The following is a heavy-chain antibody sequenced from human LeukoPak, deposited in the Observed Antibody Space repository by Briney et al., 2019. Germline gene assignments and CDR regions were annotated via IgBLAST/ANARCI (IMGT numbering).Heavy chain of an antibody. J-gene: IGHJ4*02. CDR2: ISSSSSTI. D-gene: IGHD3-3*01. CDR3: AREDYDFWSGYYNFNY. CDR1: GFTFSSYS. Sequence: GGSLRLSCAASGFTFSSYSMNWVRQAPGKGLEWVSYISSSSSTIYYADSVKSRFTISRDNAKISLYLQMNSLRAEDTAVYYCAREDYDFWSGYYNFNYWGQGTLVTVSS. V-gene: IGHV3-48*04.